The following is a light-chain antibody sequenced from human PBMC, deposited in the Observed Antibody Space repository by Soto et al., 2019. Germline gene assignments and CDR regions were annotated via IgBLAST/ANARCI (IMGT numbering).Light chain of an antibody. J-gene: IGLJ1*01. CDR1: SSDVGAYNY. Sequence: QSVLTQPPSASGCPGQSVTISCTGTSSDVGAYNYVSWYQQHPGKAPKLMIYEVNKRPSGVPDRFSGSKSGSTASLTVSGLQAEDEADYYCSSYAGSNIFYVFGTGTKVTVL. CDR2: EVN. V-gene: IGLV2-8*01. CDR3: SSYAGSNIFYV.